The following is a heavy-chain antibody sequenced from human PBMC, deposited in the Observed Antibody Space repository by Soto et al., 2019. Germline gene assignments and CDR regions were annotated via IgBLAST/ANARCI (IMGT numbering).Heavy chain of an antibody. CDR1: GYTFTGYY. D-gene: IGHD2-2*02. CDR2: INPNSGGT. CDR3: ARGVVVPAAIEPIHYYYFDY. J-gene: IGHJ4*02. Sequence: QVQLVQSGAEVKKPGASVKVSCKASGYTFTGYYMHWVRQAPGQGLEWMGWINPNSGGTNYAQKFQGRVTMTRDTSISTAYMELSRLRSDDTAVYYCARGVVVPAAIEPIHYYYFDYWGQGTLVPVSS. V-gene: IGHV1-2*02.